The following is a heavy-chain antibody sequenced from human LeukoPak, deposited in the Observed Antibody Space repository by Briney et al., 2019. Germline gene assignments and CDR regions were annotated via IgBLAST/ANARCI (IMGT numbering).Heavy chain of an antibody. Sequence: GRSLRLSCAASGFTFSSYGMHWVRQAPGKGLEWVAVIWYDGSNKYYADSVKGRFTISRDNSKNTLYLQMNSLRAEDTAVYYCTSPAYGSGSFDYWGQGTLVTVSS. V-gene: IGHV3-33*01. D-gene: IGHD3-10*01. CDR3: TSPAYGSGSFDY. CDR2: IWYDGSNK. CDR1: GFTFSSYG. J-gene: IGHJ4*02.